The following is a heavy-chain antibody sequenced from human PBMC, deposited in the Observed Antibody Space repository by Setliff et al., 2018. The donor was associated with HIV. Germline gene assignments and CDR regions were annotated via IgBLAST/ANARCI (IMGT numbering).Heavy chain of an antibody. J-gene: IGHJ4*02. CDR1: GFTFSSYG. CDR3: AREISFDLVPDSYVNSGFEYFDY. V-gene: IGHV3-30*03. D-gene: IGHD3-10*02. CDR2: ISYDGSNK. Sequence: GGSLRLSCAASGFTFSSYGRHLVRQAPGKGLEWVAFISYDGSNKYYADSVKGRFTISRDNAKKSLYLQMNSLRAEDTAVYYCAREISFDLVPDSYVNSGFEYFDYWGQGALGTV.